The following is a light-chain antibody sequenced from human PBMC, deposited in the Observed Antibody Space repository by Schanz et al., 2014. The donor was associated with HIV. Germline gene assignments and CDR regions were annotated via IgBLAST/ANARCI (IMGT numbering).Light chain of an antibody. J-gene: IGKJ2*01. CDR3: MQGTHWPPYT. V-gene: IGKV2-30*02. CDR2: RVS. CDR1: QGLLHSDGNTH. Sequence: DVVLTQSPLSLPVSLGPTASISCRSSQGLLHSDGNTHLNWFHQRPGQSPRRLFYRVSNRDSGVPDRFSGSGSGTDFTLKISRVEAEDVGFYYCMQGTHWPPYTFGQGTKLEIK.